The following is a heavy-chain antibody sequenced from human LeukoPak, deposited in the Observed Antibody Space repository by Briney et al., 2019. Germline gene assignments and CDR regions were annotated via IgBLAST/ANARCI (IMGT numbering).Heavy chain of an antibody. D-gene: IGHD5-18*01. CDR1: GFTFSSYW. J-gene: IGHJ4*01. V-gene: IGHV3-7*01. CDR3: ARRATTERGHSYGLDY. CDR2: IKQDGSEK. Sequence: GGSLRLSCAASGFTFSSYWMSWVRQAPGKRLEWVANIKQDGSEKYYVDSVKGRFTISRDNAKNSLYLQMNSLRAEDTAVYYCARRATTERGHSYGLDYWGQGTLVTVSS.